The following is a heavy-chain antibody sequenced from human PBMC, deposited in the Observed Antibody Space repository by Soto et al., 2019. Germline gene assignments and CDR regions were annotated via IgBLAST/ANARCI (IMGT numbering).Heavy chain of an antibody. V-gene: IGHV3-21*06. CDR3: ARESEDLTSNFDY. CDR2: ISSTTNYI. CDR1: GFTFTRYS. J-gene: IGHJ4*02. Sequence: ETLSLSCAASGFTFTRYSMNWVRQAPGKGLEWVSSISSTTNYIYYGDSMKGRFTISRDNAKNSLYLEMNSLRAEDTAVYYCARESEDLTSNFDYWGQGTLVTVSS.